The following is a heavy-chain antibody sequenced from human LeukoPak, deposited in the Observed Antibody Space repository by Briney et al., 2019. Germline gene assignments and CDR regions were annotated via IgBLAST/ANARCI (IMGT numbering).Heavy chain of an antibody. V-gene: IGHV1-2*02. D-gene: IGHD6-13*01. CDR3: ARRGLSGSWYEGRGFDP. J-gene: IGHJ5*02. CDR2: INPNSGGT. CDR1: GYTFTGHY. Sequence: ASVKVSCKASGYTFTGHYMHWVRQAPGQGLEWMGWINPNSGGTNYAQTFQGRVTMTRDTSISTAYMELSRLRSDGTAVYYCARRGLSGSWYEGRGFDPWGQGTLVTVSS.